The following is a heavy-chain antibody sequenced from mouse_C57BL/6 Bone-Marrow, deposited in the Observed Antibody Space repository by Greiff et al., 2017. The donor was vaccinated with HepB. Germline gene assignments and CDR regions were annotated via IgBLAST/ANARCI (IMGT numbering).Heavy chain of an antibody. V-gene: IGHV1-19*01. D-gene: IGHD1-1*01. CDR2: INPDNGGT. CDR1: GYTFTDYY. Sequence: VQLQQSGPVLVKPGASVKMSCKASGYTFTDYYMNWVKQSHGKSLEWIGVINPDNGGTSYNQKFQGKATMTVDTSSTTAYMELNSLTYEDSAVYYGAREEDYGSSFDYWGQGTTLTVSS. J-gene: IGHJ2*01. CDR3: AREEDYGSSFDY.